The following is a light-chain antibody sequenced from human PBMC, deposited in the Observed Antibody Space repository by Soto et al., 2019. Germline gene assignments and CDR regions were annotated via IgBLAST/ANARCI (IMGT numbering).Light chain of an antibody. Sequence: DIQMTQSPSAMSASVGDRVTITCRASQGISNHLAWFQQKPGTVPKRLIYAASTLQGGVPSRFNGSGSGTEFSLTLGSLQPADLATYYCLQYDSYPWTFGQGTKVEIK. J-gene: IGKJ1*01. CDR3: LQYDSYPWT. CDR1: QGISNH. V-gene: IGKV1-17*03. CDR2: AAS.